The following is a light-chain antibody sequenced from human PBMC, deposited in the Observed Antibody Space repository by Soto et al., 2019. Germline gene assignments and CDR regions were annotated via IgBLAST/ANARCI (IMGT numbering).Light chain of an antibody. Sequence: DIVMTQSPDSLAVSLGERATINCKPSQSVLYSSDNKNYLAWYQQKPGQPPKLLIYWASTRESGVPDRFSGSGSGTDFTLTISSLQAEDVAVYYCQQYYSSPHTFGQGTKLEI. CDR2: WAS. CDR3: QQYYSSPHT. CDR1: QSVLYSSDNKNY. V-gene: IGKV4-1*01. J-gene: IGKJ2*01.